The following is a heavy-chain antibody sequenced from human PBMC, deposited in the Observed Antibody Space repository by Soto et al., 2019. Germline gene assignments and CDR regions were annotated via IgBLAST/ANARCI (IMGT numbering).Heavy chain of an antibody. J-gene: IGHJ5*02. D-gene: IGHD6-13*01. CDR2: IFSNDEK. Sequence: SGPTLVNPTQTLTLTCTVSGFSFSNAGLGVSWIRQPPGKALEWLAHIFSNDEKSYSTSLKSRLTTSKDTSKSQVVLIMTNMDPVDTATYYCASTYSASWYWFDPWGQGTLVTVSS. V-gene: IGHV2-26*04. CDR3: ASTYSASWYWFDP. CDR1: GFSFSNAGLG.